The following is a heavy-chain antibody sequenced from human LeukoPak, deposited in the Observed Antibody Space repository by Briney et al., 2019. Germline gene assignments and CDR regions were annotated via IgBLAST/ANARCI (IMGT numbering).Heavy chain of an antibody. J-gene: IGHJ5*02. D-gene: IGHD1-26*01. CDR2: IYTSGST. CDR1: GGSISSCY. CDR3: AREGGLGNWFDP. Sequence: PSETLSLTCTVSGGSISSCYWSWIRQPAGKGLEWIGRIYTSGSTDYNPSLKSRVTISVDKSKNQFSLKVSSVTAADTAVYYCAREGGLGNWFDPWGQGTLVTVSS. V-gene: IGHV4-4*07.